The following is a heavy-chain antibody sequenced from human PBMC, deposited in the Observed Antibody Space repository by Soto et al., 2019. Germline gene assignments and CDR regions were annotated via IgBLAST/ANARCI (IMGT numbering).Heavy chain of an antibody. D-gene: IGHD3-9*01. CDR1: GGTFSSYA. J-gene: IGHJ6*02. V-gene: IGHV1-69*01. CDR2: IIPIFGTA. CDR3: ARGGYDILTGYYPNYYGMDV. Sequence: QVQLVQSGAEVKKPGSSVKVSCKASGGTFSSYAISWVRQAPGQGLEWMGGIIPIFGTANYAQKFQGRVTITADESTSTAYMELSSLRSEDTAVYYCARGGYDILTGYYPNYYGMDVWGQGTTVTVSS.